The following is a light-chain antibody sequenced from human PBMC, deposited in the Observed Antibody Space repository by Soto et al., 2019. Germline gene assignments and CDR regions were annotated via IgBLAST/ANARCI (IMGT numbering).Light chain of an antibody. CDR1: QGIRNA. CDR3: LQDYTYPRT. V-gene: IGKV1-6*01. Sequence: AIQMTQSPSSLSASVGDRVTITCRASQGIRNALGWYQQRPGKAPKLLIYATSNLQTGVPSRFSGSGSGTDFTLTISSLQPEDFATYYCLQDYTYPRTFGQGTKVEIK. J-gene: IGKJ1*01. CDR2: ATS.